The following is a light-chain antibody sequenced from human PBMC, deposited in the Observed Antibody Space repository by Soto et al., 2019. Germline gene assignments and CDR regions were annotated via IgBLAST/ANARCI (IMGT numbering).Light chain of an antibody. CDR1: QSVLYSSNDKNY. Sequence: DIVMTQSPDSLAVSLGERATINCKSSQSVLYSSNDKNYLAGYQQKPGQPPKLLIYWASTRKSGVPDRFSGSGSGTDFTLTISSLQAEDVAVYYCQQYYNTPWTFGQGTKVEIK. J-gene: IGKJ1*01. CDR2: WAS. CDR3: QQYYNTPWT. V-gene: IGKV4-1*01.